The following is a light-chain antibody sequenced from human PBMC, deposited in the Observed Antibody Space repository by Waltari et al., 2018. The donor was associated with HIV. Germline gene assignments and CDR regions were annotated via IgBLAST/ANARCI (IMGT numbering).Light chain of an antibody. CDR2: INH. V-gene: IGLV1-40*01. CDR1: SSNIGAGYD. J-gene: IGLJ2*01. CDR3: QSYDRSLSVV. Sequence: QSVLPQPPSVSGAPGQRVSISCTGSSSNIGAGYDVHWYQQLPGTAPKLLVFINHNRPSGVPDRFSGSKSGTSASLAITGLQPEDEAHYYCQSYDRSLSVVFGGGTKLTVL.